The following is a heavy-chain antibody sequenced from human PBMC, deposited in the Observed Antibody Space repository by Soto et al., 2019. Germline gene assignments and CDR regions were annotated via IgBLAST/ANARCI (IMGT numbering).Heavy chain of an antibody. CDR1: GGTFSSYT. J-gene: IGHJ6*03. Sequence: SVKVSCKASGGTFSSYTISWVRQAPGQGLEWMGRIIPTLGIANYAQKFQGRVTITTDKSTSTVYMELSSLRSEDTAVYYCARSSSPNYYYYFMDFWGKGTTVTVS. CDR2: IIPTLGIA. CDR3: ARSSSPNYYYYFMDF. D-gene: IGHD6-6*01. V-gene: IGHV1-69*02.